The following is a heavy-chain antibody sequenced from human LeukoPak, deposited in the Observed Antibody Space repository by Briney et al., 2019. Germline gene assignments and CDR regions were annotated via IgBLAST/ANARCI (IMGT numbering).Heavy chain of an antibody. Sequence: PGGSLRLSCAASGFTFSSYAMSWVRQAPGKGLEWVSAISGSVGSTDYAAPVKGRFTISRDDSKNTLYLQMNSLRTEDTAVYYCATDLAPLKYSSGWYGAFDLWGQGTMVTVSS. CDR2: ISGSVGST. CDR3: ATDLAPLKYSSGWYGAFDL. CDR1: GFTFSSYA. J-gene: IGHJ3*01. V-gene: IGHV3-23*01. D-gene: IGHD6-19*01.